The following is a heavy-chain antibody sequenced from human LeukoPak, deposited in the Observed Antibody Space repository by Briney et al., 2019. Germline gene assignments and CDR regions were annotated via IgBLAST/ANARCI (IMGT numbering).Heavy chain of an antibody. CDR1: GGTFSSYA. V-gene: IGHV1-69*01. Sequence: ASVKVSFKASGGTFSSYAISWVRQAPGQGLEWMGGIIPIFGTANYAQKFQGRVTITADESTSTAYMELSSLRSEDTAVYYCARRASGSYYFDYWGQGTLVTVSS. J-gene: IGHJ4*02. CDR2: IIPIFGTA. CDR3: ARRASGSYYFDY. D-gene: IGHD1-26*01.